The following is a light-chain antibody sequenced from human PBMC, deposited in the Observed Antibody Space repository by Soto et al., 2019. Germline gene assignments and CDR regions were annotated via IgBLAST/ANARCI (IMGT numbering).Light chain of an antibody. CDR1: QSVSSGY. J-gene: IGKJ1*01. Sequence: EIVLTQSPGTLSLSPGDGATLSCRASQSVSSGYLAWYQQKPGQAPRLLIYGASRRATGIPDRFSGSRSGTDFTLSISRLEPEDFAVYWCRHYSNAPTFVQGTRWIS. CDR3: RHYSNAPT. CDR2: GAS. V-gene: IGKV3-20*01.